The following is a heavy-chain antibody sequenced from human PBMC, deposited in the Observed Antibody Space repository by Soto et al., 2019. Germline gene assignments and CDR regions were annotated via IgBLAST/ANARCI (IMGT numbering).Heavy chain of an antibody. CDR2: ISDHGGNT. V-gene: IGHV3-23*01. J-gene: IGHJ4*02. CDR3: VKDRIYYGSIFDS. Sequence: PGGSLRLSCAASGFTFNTYAMSWVRQAPGKGLEWVSAISDHGGNTYYADSVKGRFTISRDNSKTTLYLQMNSLRAEDTAIYYCVKDRIYYGSIFDSWGQGTLVTVSS. D-gene: IGHD3-10*01. CDR1: GFTFNTYA.